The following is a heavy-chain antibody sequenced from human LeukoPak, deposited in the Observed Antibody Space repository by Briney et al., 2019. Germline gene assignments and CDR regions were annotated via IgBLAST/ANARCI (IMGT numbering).Heavy chain of an antibody. Sequence: SVKVSCKTSGYSFTDYYMHWVRQAPGQGLEWMGGIIPIFGTANYAQKFQGRVTITPDESTSTAYMELSSLRSEDTAVYYCARIDSSGYQGADDAFDIWGQGTMVTVSS. CDR3: ARIDSSGYQGADDAFDI. J-gene: IGHJ3*02. V-gene: IGHV1-69*13. CDR1: GYSFTDYY. D-gene: IGHD3-22*01. CDR2: IIPIFGTA.